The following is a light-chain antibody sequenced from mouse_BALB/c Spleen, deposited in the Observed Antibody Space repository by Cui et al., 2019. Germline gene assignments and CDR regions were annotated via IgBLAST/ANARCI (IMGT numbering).Light chain of an antibody. V-gene: IGKV5-43*01. CDR3: QQRNSWPQLT. Sequence: IVLTQLPATLSVTPGDSASLSCRASHSLSNSLHWYQQKSHRSPNLLIKYASQSIAAIPSRFSGSRSGTDFTLSINSVETEEVGMYYCQQRNSWPQLTFGAGTKLELK. CDR1: HSLSNS. J-gene: IGKJ5*01. CDR2: YAS.